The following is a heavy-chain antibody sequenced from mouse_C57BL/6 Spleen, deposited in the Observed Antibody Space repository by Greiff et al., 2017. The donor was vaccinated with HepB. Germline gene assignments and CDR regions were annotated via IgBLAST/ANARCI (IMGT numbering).Heavy chain of an antibody. Sequence: VKLVESGGGLVKPGGSLKLSCAASGFTFSDYGMHWVRQAPEKGLEWVAYISSGSSTIYYADTVKGRFTISRDNAKNTLFLQMTSLRSEDTAMYYCARDYSNAMDYWGQGTSFTVSS. CDR2: ISSGSSTI. D-gene: IGHD2-5*01. CDR1: GFTFSDYG. J-gene: IGHJ4*01. CDR3: ARDYSNAMDY. V-gene: IGHV5-17*01.